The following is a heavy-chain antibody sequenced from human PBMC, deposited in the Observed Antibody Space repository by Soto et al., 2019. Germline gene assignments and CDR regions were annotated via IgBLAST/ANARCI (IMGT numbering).Heavy chain of an antibody. Sequence: SETLSLTCTVSGGSISSSSYYWGWIRQPPGKGLEWIGNVYYGGSTYYNPSLKSRVTISVETSKSQFSLKLSSVAAADTAVYYCAGGDYYHSSGYYFYYYTMDVWGQGTTVTVSS. CDR2: VYYGGST. CDR3: AGGDYYHSSGYYFYYYTMDV. D-gene: IGHD3-22*01. CDR1: GGSISSSSYY. J-gene: IGHJ6*02. V-gene: IGHV4-39*01.